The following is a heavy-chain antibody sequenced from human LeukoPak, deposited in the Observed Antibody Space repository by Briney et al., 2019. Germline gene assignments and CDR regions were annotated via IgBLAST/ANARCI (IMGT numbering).Heavy chain of an antibody. CDR3: ARATSRAFDI. CDR2: IKQDGSET. J-gene: IGHJ3*02. CDR1: RFTFSSYW. V-gene: IGHV3-7*04. Sequence: GGSLRLSCAASRFTFSSYWMTWVRQAPGKGLEWVANIKQDGSETYYVDSVKGRFTISRDNAKNSLYLQLNSLRAEDTAVYYCARATSRAFDIWGRGTMVTVSS.